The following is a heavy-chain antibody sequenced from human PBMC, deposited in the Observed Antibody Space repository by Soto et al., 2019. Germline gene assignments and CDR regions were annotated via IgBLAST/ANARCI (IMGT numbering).Heavy chain of an antibody. CDR1: GGTFSSYA. J-gene: IGHJ6*02. CDR3: ARESKRFPAAGSITILYYYYYYGMDV. V-gene: IGHV1-69*13. CDR2: IIPIFGTA. D-gene: IGHD3-3*01. Sequence: SVKVSCKASGGTFSSYAISWVRQAPGQGLEWMGGIIPIFGTANYAQKFQGRVTITADESTSTAYMELSSLRSEDTAVYYCARESKRFPAAGSITILYYYYYYGMDVWGQGTKVTVSS.